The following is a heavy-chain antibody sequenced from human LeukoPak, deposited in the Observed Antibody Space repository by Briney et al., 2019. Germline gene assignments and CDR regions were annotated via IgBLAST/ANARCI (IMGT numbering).Heavy chain of an antibody. CDR3: ARVRWLRDQDDAFDI. D-gene: IGHD6-19*01. CDR1: GFTFSSYW. V-gene: IGHV3-7*01. Sequence: GGSLRLSCAASGFTFSSYWMSWVRQAPGKGLEWVANIKQDGSEKYYVDSVKGRFTISRDNAKNSLYLQMNSLRAEDTAVYYCARVRWLRDQDDAFDIWGQGTMVTVSS. J-gene: IGHJ3*02. CDR2: IKQDGSEK.